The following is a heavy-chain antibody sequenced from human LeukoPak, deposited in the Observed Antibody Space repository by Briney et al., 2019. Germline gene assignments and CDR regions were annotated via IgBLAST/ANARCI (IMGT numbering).Heavy chain of an antibody. CDR3: ARHRGYSYGYGI. D-gene: IGHD5-18*01. Sequence: TTSETLSLTCTVSGGSISTTNYYWGWIRQPPGRDLEWIGSIYSSGNTYYNPSLESRVTISVDTSKNQLSLKLTSATAADTSVYYCARHRGYSYGYGIWGQRTLVTVSS. CDR1: GGSISTTNYY. CDR2: IYSSGNT. V-gene: IGHV4-39*01. J-gene: IGHJ4*02.